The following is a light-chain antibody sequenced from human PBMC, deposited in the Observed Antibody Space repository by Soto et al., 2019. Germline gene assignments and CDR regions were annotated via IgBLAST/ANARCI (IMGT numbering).Light chain of an antibody. J-gene: IGLJ3*02. CDR3: LLSYGGARVV. CDR1: TGAVTSGHF. Sequence: QAVVTQEPSLTVSPGGTVTLTCGSSTGAVTSGHFPDWFQQKPGQAPRTLISDTNSKHSWTPARFSGSLLGGEAALTLSGAQPEDEAEYYCLLSYGGARVVFGGGTKLTVL. V-gene: IGLV7-46*01. CDR2: DTN.